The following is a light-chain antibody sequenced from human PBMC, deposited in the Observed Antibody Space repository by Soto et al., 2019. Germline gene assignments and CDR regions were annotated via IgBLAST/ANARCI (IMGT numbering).Light chain of an antibody. CDR2: AAS. CDR1: QGVSRY. J-gene: IGKJ4*01. CDR3: QQLNTYPCT. Sequence: IQLTQSPSSLSASVGDSVTITCRASQGVSRYLSWYQQKPGRAPILLISAASTLQRGVPARFSGSGSGTDFTLSITSLQPEDFATYYCQQLNTYPCTFGGGTKVDTK. V-gene: IGKV1-9*01.